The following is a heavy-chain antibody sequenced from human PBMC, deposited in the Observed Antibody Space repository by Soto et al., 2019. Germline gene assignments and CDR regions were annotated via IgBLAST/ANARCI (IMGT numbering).Heavy chain of an antibody. Sequence: GPSGKVSCKASGYTFTSYVISWVGQAPGQGLEWMGWISAYNGNTNYAQKLQGRVTMTTDTSTSTAYMELRSLRSDDTAVYYCARVFRRGGGTYYYYYMDVWGKGTTVTVSS. V-gene: IGHV1-18*01. D-gene: IGHD2-15*01. CDR2: ISAYNGNT. CDR1: GYTFTSYV. CDR3: ARVFRRGGGTYYYYYMDV. J-gene: IGHJ6*03.